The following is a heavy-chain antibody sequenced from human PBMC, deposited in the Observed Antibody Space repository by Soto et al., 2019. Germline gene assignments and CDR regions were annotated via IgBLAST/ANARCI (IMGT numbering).Heavy chain of an antibody. CDR3: ARAPQGDDFWSGYYTSTGFDY. V-gene: IGHV6-1*01. J-gene: IGHJ4*02. CDR2: TYYGSKWYN. CDR1: GDSVSSNSAA. Sequence: SQTLSLTCAISGDSVSSNSAAWNWIRQSPSRGLEWLGRTYYGSKWYNDYAVSVKSRITINPDTSKNQFSLQLNSVTPEDTAVYYCARAPQGDDFWSGYYTSTGFDYWGQGTLVTVSS. D-gene: IGHD3-3*01.